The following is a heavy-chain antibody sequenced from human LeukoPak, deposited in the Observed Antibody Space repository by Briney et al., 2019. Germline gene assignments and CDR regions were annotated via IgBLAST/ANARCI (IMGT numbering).Heavy chain of an antibody. Sequence: SLRLSCATSGFTFDDYAMHWVRQAPGKGLEWVPGISWNSGSIGYADSVKGRFTISRDNAKNSLYLQMNSLRAEDTALYYCAKDNRGYGDYYFDYWGQGTLVTVSS. CDR1: GFTFDDYA. CDR2: ISWNSGSI. CDR3: AKDNRGYGDYYFDY. V-gene: IGHV3-9*01. D-gene: IGHD4-17*01. J-gene: IGHJ4*02.